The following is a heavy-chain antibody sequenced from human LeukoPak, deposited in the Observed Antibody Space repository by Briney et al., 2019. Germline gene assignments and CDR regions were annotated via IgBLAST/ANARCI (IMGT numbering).Heavy chain of an antibody. V-gene: IGHV4-34*01. Sequence: PSETLSLTCAVYGGSFSGYYWSWIRQPPGKGLEWIGEINHSGSTNYNPSLKSRVTISVDTSKNQFSLKLSSVTAADTAVYYCARHDGYSSSWYRIDAFDIWGQGTMVTVSS. CDR1: GGSFSGYY. J-gene: IGHJ3*02. CDR3: ARHDGYSSSWYRIDAFDI. CDR2: INHSGST. D-gene: IGHD6-13*01.